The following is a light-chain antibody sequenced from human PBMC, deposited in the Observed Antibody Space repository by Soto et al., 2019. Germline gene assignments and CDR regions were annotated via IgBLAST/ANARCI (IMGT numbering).Light chain of an antibody. CDR1: SSDVGGYES. J-gene: IGLJ2*01. CDR2: EVT. Sequence: QSVLTQPPSASGSPGQSVTISCTGTSSDVGGYESVSWYQHHPGNAPKLLIYEVTKRPSGVPHRFSGSKSGNTASLTVSGLQAEDEADYYCSSYTDTNSLVFGGGTKLTVL. CDR3: SSYTDTNSLV. V-gene: IGLV2-8*01.